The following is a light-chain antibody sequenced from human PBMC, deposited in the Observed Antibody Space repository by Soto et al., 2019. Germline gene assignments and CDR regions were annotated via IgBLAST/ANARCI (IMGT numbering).Light chain of an antibody. CDR1: QSISSF. J-gene: IGKJ5*01. CDR3: QQYDSYPIT. Sequence: DSQRTQSXXSLSASVGDRVTITCRASQSISSFLNWYQQKPGKAPKLLIYAASTLQSGVPSRFSGSGSGTDFTLTITSLQPEDFATYHCQQYDSYPITFGQRTRLEIK. V-gene: IGKV1-39*01. CDR2: AAS.